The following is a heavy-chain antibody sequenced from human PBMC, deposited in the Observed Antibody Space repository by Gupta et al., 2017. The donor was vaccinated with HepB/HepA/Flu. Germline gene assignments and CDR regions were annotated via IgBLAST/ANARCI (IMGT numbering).Heavy chain of an antibody. CDR2: INPSGGST. CDR3: ARGSTGEFDAFDI. D-gene: IGHD7-27*01. J-gene: IGHJ3*02. CDR1: GSTFTSYY. Sequence: QVQLVQSGAEVKKPGASVKVSCKASGSTFTSYYIHWVRQAPGQGLEWMAIINPSGGSTSYAQKFQGRVTMTRDTSTSTVYMELSSLRSEDTAVYSCARGSTGEFDAFDIWGQGTMVTVSS. V-gene: IGHV1-46*01.